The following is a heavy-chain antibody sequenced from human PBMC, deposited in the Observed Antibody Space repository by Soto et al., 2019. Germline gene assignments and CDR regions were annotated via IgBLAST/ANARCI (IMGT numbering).Heavy chain of an antibody. CDR1: GYSFTSYW. CDR2: IYPGDSDT. V-gene: IGHV5-51*01. J-gene: IGHJ3*02. Sequence: PGESLKISCKGSGYSFTSYWIGWGRQMPGKSLEWMGIIYPGDSDTRYSPSFQGQVTISADKSISTAYLQWSSLKASDTAMYYCARQKWFGELSSDDAFDIWGQGTMVTVSS. D-gene: IGHD3-10*01. CDR3: ARQKWFGELSSDDAFDI.